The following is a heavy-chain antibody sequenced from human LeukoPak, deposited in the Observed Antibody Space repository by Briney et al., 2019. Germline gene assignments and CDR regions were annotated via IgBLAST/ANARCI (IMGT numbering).Heavy chain of an antibody. CDR2: IYYSGST. J-gene: IGHJ4*02. Sequence: SETLSLTCTVSGGSISSYYWSWIRQPPGKGLEWIGYIYYSGSTNYNPSLKSRVTISVDTSKNQFSLKLSSVTAADTAVYYCARVGSPRWELYYFDYWGQGTLVTVSS. D-gene: IGHD1-26*01. CDR3: ARVGSPRWELYYFDY. CDR1: GGSISSYY. V-gene: IGHV4-59*12.